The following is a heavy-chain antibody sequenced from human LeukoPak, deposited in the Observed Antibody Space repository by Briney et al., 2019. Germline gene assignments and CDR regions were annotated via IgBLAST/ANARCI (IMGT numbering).Heavy chain of an antibody. D-gene: IGHD6-6*01. V-gene: IGHV3-43*02. CDR1: GLTFDDYA. Sequence: GGSLTPSCAASGLTFDDYAMHWARQAPGKGLVWVSLISGDGGSTYYADSVKGRYTISRDNSKNSLYLEMNSLRTEDTALYYCAKDSSASGWGQGTLVTVSS. CDR2: ISGDGGST. CDR3: AKDSSASG. J-gene: IGHJ4*02.